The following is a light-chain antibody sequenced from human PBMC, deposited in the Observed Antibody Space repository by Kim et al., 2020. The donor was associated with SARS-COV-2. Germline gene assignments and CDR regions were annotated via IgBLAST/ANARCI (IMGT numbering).Light chain of an antibody. CDR1: QNLHIW. J-gene: IGKJ1*01. V-gene: IGKV1-5*03. Sequence: SASVGDTVTMPCLASQNLHIWLAWYQQKAGKAPKFLLYRASSLQSGVPSRFSGNGSGTEFTLTISNLQPDDFGTYYCQQYERSWMFGPGTKVDIK. CDR2: RAS. CDR3: QQYERSWM.